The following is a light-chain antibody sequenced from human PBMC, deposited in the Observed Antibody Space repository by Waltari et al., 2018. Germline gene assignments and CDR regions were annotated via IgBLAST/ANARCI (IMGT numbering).Light chain of an antibody. CDR2: EVN. J-gene: IGLJ2*01. CDR3: SSYTTSNTVV. CDR1: SSDVGSYTY. V-gene: IGLV2-14*01. Sequence: QSALTQPASVSGSPGQSITISCTGTSSDVGSYTYVSWYQQHPGKAPKCMIYEVNNRPSGVSHRFSGSKSGNTASLTIVGLQPEDEADYYCSSYTTSNTVVFGGGTKLTVL.